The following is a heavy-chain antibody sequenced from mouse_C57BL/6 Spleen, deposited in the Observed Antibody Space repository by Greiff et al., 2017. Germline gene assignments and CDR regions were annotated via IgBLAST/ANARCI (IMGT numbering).Heavy chain of an antibody. CDR1: GYSITSGYD. J-gene: IGHJ3*01. Sequence: DVQLQESGPGMVKPSQSLSLTCTVTGYSITSGYDWHWIRHFPGNKLEWLGYISYSGSTNYNPYLKSRISITHDTSKNHFFLTLNAVTTEDTATYYCAITDDGSFAYWGQGTLVTVSA. CDR3: AITDDGSFAY. CDR2: ISYSGST. D-gene: IGHD2-3*01. V-gene: IGHV3-1*01.